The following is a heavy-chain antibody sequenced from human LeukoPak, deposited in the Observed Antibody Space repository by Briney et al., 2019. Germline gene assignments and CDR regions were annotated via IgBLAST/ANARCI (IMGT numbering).Heavy chain of an antibody. V-gene: IGHV3-23*01. Sequence: GGSLRLSCAASGFTFSSYGMSWVRQAPGKGLEWVSVISGSGDKIYYADSYGDSVKGRFTLSSDSSRNTVYFQLNNLRVEDTAIYYCAKASWVSSTGAVRWGQGTLVTVSS. J-gene: IGHJ4*02. D-gene: IGHD1-14*01. CDR3: AKASWVSSTGAVR. CDR1: GFTFSSYG. CDR2: ISGSGDKI.